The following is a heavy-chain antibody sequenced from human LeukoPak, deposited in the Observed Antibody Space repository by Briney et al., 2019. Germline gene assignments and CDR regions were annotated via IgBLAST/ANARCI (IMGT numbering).Heavy chain of an antibody. CDR2: VSGSGGST. D-gene: IGHD6-6*01. CDR3: AKGAPYSSSLSNYFDP. CDR1: GFTFSNYG. V-gene: IGHV3-23*01. J-gene: IGHJ5*02. Sequence: QSGESLRLSCAASGFTFSNYGMTWVRQAPGKGLEWVSSVSGSGGSTHYADSVKGRFTISRDNSKNTLYLQMNSLRAEDTAVYYCAKGAPYSSSLSNYFDPWGQGTLVTVSS.